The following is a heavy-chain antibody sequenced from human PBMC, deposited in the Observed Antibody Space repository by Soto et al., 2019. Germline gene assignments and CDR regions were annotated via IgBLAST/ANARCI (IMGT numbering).Heavy chain of an antibody. CDR3: ARDGQWLPRDGLRSSYYFDY. D-gene: IGHD6-19*01. V-gene: IGHV3-33*01. CDR2: IWYDGGNK. Sequence: QVQLVESGGGVVQPWRSLRLSCAASGFNFSSYVMHWVRQAPGKGLEWVAVIWYDGGNKYYADSVKGRFTISRDNSKNTLYLQMNSLRAEDTAVYYCARDGQWLPRDGLRSSYYFDYWGQGTLVTVSS. J-gene: IGHJ4*02. CDR1: GFNFSSYV.